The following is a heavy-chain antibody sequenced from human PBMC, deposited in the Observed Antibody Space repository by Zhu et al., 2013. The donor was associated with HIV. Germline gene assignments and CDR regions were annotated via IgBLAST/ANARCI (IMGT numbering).Heavy chain of an antibody. CDR2: ISPIFGTT. V-gene: IGHV1-69*06. J-gene: IGHJ6*03. CDR3: ARDRTTGAHYYYMDV. Sequence: QVQLVQSGAEVKKPGASVKVSCKASGGTFSNYAVSWVRQAPGQGLEWMGGISPIFGTTDYAQKFQGRVTITADRSTSTAYLELRSLRSEDTAIYYCARDRTTGAHYYYMDVWGKGTTVTVSS. CDR1: GGTFSNYA. D-gene: IGHD4-17*01.